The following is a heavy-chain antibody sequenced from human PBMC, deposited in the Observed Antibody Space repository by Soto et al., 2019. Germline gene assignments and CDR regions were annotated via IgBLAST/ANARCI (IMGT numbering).Heavy chain of an antibody. J-gene: IGHJ6*02. V-gene: IGHV1-69*04. CDR2: IIPILGIA. CDR3: ARDEKGLRYFDWLPPHWYGMDV. CDR1: GYTFTSYA. Sequence: SVKLSCTASGYTFTSYAMHWVRQAPEQGLEWMGRIIPILGIANYAQKFQGRVTITADKSTSTAYMELSSLRSEDTAVYYCARDEKGLRYFDWLPPHWYGMDVWGQGTTVTVSS. D-gene: IGHD3-9*01.